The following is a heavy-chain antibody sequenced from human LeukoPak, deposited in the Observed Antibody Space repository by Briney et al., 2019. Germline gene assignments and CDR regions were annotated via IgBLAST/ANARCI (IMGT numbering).Heavy chain of an antibody. V-gene: IGHV4-39*01. CDR2: IFYSGST. J-gene: IGHJ2*01. Sequence: SETPSLTCTISGGSISTSSYYWGWIRQPPGKGLEWIGSIFYSGSTYYNPSLKSRVTISVDTSKNQFSLNLSSVTAADTAVYYCARPATVTTSFWYFDLWGRGTLVIVSS. CDR3: ARPATVTTSFWYFDL. CDR1: GGSISTSSYY. D-gene: IGHD4-17*01.